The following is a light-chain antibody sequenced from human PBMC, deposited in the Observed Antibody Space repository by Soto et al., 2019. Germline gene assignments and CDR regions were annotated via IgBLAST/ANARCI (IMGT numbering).Light chain of an antibody. J-gene: IGKJ1*01. CDR1: QSVDSTF. CDR3: QQYMSSVT. Sequence: EIVLTQSPGSLSMSPGERVTLSCRASQSVDSTFFAWCQKKPGQAPRLLMYGVSKRATGIPDRFSGSGSGTDFTLTITRLEPEDFAVYYCQQYMSSVTFGQGTRVEIK. V-gene: IGKV3-20*01. CDR2: GVS.